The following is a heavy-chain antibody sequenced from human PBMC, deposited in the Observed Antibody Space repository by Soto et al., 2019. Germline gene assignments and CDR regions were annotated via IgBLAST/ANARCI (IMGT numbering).Heavy chain of an antibody. J-gene: IGHJ6*03. CDR1: EFIFSRHG. CDR2: IWCDGSNE. CDR3: ARERTFGDNKHNYMDV. V-gene: IGHV3-33*01. Sequence: QVQLVESGGGVVQPGRSLRLSCAASEFIFSRHGMHWVRQAPGKGLQWVGGIWCDGSNEVYADSVKGRFIISRDKSKNILYLQMNSLRAEDTAVYYCARERTFGDNKHNYMDVWGTGITVTVSS. D-gene: IGHD3-10*01.